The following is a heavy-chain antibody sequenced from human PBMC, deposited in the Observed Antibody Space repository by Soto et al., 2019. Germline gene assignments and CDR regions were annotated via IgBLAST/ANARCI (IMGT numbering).Heavy chain of an antibody. V-gene: IGHV1-24*01. CDR3: ATGDQLPAEVTGISFSF. Sequence: ASVKVSCKVSGYTLREVNLHWVRQAPGKGIEGLGGFDPAQDETVYAQKVQGRIAVTEDTSAVTAYMELRSLTFEDTAVYYCATGDQLPAEVTGISFSFWGQGTRVTVSS. CDR2: FDPAQDET. CDR1: GYTLREVN. J-gene: IGHJ4*02. D-gene: IGHD2-21*02.